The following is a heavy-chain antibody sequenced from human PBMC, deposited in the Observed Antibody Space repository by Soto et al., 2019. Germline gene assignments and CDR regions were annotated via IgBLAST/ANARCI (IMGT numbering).Heavy chain of an antibody. CDR1: GYTFTGYY. J-gene: IGHJ6*02. D-gene: IGHD4-17*01. CDR2: INPNSGGT. CDR3: AREADYGGNYYYYGMDV. Sequence: ASVKVSCKASGYTFTGYYMHWVRQAPGQGLEWMGWINPNSGGTNYAQKFQGWVTMTRDPSISTAYMELSRLRSDDTAVYYCAREADYGGNYYYYGMDVWGQGTTVTVSS. V-gene: IGHV1-2*04.